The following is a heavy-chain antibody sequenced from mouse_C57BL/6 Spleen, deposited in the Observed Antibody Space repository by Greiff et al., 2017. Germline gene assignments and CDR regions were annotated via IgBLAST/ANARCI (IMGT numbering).Heavy chain of an antibody. CDR1: GYTFTSYW. Sequence: QVQLQQSGAELVKPGASVKLSCKASGYTFTSYWMHWVKQRPGQGLEWIGMIHPNSGSTNYNEKFKSKATLTVDKTSSTAYMQLSLTSEDSEVYYCARRGDGYSFDYWGQGTTLTVSS. V-gene: IGHV1-64*01. CDR3: ARRGDGYSFDY. D-gene: IGHD2-3*01. J-gene: IGHJ2*01. CDR2: IHPNSGST.